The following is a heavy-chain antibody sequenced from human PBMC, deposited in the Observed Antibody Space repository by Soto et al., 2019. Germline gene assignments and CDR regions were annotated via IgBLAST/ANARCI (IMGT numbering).Heavy chain of an antibody. CDR3: ARDVARYQYGRYV. V-gene: IGHV3-33*01. Sequence: QVQVVESGGGVVQPGRSLRLSCAASGFSFTNYGMHWVRQAPGKGLEWVAVVWYDGSNKYYADSVKGRFTISRDDSKNTLYLEMNSLRAEDTALYYCARDVARYQYGRYVWGQGTTVTVYS. D-gene: IGHD2-2*01. J-gene: IGHJ6*02. CDR2: VWYDGSNK. CDR1: GFSFTNYG.